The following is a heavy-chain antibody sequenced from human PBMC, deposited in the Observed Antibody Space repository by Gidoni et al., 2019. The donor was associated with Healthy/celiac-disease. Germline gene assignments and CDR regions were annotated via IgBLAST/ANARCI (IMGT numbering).Heavy chain of an antibody. D-gene: IGHD3-22*01. Sequence: QVPLVQSGAELKKPGASVTVSCKASGYTFTSYGIRWVRQAPGHGLEWMGWISAYKGNTNDAQKRKGRVTMTTDTSTSTAYMELRRLRSDETAVYYCARDGVWDSSGPTYYYYGMDVWGQGTTVTVSS. CDR1: GYTFTSYG. J-gene: IGHJ6*02. V-gene: IGHV1-18*01. CDR2: ISAYKGNT. CDR3: ARDGVWDSSGPTYYYYGMDV.